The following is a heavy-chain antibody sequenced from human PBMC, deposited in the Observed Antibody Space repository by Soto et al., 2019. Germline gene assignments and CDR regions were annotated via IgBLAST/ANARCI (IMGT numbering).Heavy chain of an antibody. Sequence: GGSLRLSCAASGVTFSSYAMSWVRSAAGKGLEWVSAISGSGGSTYYADSVKGRFTISRDNSKNTLYLQMNSLRAEDTAVYYCANLDRTTPDIATDIRRQGPPVTV. J-gene: IGHJ3*02. CDR1: GVTFSSYA. D-gene: IGHD2-15*01. CDR3: ANLDRTTPDIATDI. CDR2: ISGSGGST. V-gene: IGHV3-23*01.